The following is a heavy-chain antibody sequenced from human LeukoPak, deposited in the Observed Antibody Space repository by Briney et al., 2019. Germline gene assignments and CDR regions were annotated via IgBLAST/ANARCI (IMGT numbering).Heavy chain of an antibody. J-gene: IGHJ4*02. CDR1: GYTFTSYY. CDR3: ARDLVPKDRDGYHTGDHHRDY. CDR2: INPSGGST. D-gene: IGHD5-24*01. V-gene: IGHV1-46*01. Sequence: ASVNVSCKASGYTFTSYYMHWVRPAPGQGLEWMGIINPSGGSTSYAQKFQGRVTMTRDTSTSTVYMELSSLRSEDTAVYYCARDLVPKDRDGYHTGDHHRDYWGQGTLVTVSS.